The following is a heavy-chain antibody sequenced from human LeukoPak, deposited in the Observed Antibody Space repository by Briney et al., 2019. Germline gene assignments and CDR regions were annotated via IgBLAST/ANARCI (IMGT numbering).Heavy chain of an antibody. CDR1: GFTFSSFD. CDR2: ISTSSRYI. V-gene: IGHV3-21*01. J-gene: IGHJ5*02. CDR3: ARADCSGSTCYLPRSWFDP. Sequence: GGSLRLSCAASGFTFSSFDMNWVRQAPGKGLEWVSSISTSSRYIYYRDSVKGRFTISRDDAKNSLYLQMNSLRVEDTAVYYCARADCSGSTCYLPRSWFDPWGQGTLVTVSS. D-gene: IGHD2-2*01.